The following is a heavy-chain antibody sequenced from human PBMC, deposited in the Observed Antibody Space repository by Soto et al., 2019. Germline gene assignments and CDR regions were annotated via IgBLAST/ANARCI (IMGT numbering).Heavy chain of an antibody. J-gene: IGHJ4*02. CDR1: GGTFGSYA. D-gene: IGHD3-9*01. Sequence: SVKVSCKASGGTFGSYAISWVRQAPGQGLEWMGGIIPIFGTANYAQKFQGRVTITADESTSTAYMELSSLRSEDTAVYYCARDRRIDKYYDILTGPLSPWGQGTLVTVSS. CDR3: ARDRRIDKYYDILTGPLSP. CDR2: IIPIFGTA. V-gene: IGHV1-69*13.